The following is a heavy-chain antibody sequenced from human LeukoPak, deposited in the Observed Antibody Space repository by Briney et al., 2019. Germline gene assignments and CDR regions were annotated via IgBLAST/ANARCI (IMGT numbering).Heavy chain of an antibody. CDR2: IYYSGST. CDR1: GGSISSYY. Sequence: SETLSHTCTVSGGSISSYYWSWIRQPPGKGLEWIGYIYYSGSTNYNPSLKSRVTISVDTSKNQFSLKLSSVTAADTAVYYCARDGYGDYDAFDIWGQGTMVTVSS. V-gene: IGHV4-59*01. CDR3: ARDGYGDYDAFDI. J-gene: IGHJ3*02. D-gene: IGHD4-17*01.